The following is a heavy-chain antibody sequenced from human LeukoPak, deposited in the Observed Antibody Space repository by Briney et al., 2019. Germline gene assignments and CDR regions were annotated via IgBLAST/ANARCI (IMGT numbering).Heavy chain of an antibody. CDR1: GGSISSYY. J-gene: IGHJ4*02. Sequence: SETLSLTCTVSGGSISSYYWSWIRQPPGKGLEWIGYIYYSGSTNYNPSLKSRVTISVDTSKNQFSLKLSSVTAADTAVCYCARHSYDFWSGYTYYFDYWGQGTLVTVSS. CDR3: ARHSYDFWSGYTYYFDY. CDR2: IYYSGST. D-gene: IGHD3-3*01. V-gene: IGHV4-59*08.